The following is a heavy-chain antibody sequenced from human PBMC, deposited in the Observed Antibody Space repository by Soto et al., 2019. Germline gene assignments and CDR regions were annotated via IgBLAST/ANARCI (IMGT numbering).Heavy chain of an antibody. D-gene: IGHD3-3*01. CDR2: INPATGAA. V-gene: IGHV1-2*02. CDR1: GYPVTAYY. CDR3: ARGGGVGVAGSAAFDM. J-gene: IGHJ3*02. Sequence: QLHLVQSGAVVKKPGASVTVSCSASGYPVTAYYMHWVRQAPGRGLEWMGGINPATGAAKYTQTFQGRGTMTRDTSTSTVFMELGGLPSEDPAVFYCARGGGVGVAGSAAFDMWGQGTLVTVSS.